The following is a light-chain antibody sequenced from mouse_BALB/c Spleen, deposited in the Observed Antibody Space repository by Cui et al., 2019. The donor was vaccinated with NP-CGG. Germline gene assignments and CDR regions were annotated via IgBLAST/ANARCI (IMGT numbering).Light chain of an antibody. CDR2: GTN. Sequence: QAVVTQESALTTSPGETVTLTCRSSAGAITTSNYANWVQEKPDHLFTGLIGGTNNRAPGVPARFSGSLIGDKAVLTITGALTEDEAIYFCALWYSNHWVFGAGTKLTVL. J-gene: IGLJ1*01. CDR1: AGAITTSNY. CDR3: ALWYSNHWV. V-gene: IGLV1*01.